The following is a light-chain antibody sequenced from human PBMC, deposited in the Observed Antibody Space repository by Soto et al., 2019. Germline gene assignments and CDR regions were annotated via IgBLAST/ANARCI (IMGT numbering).Light chain of an antibody. V-gene: IGKV3-15*01. CDR1: QSVSSN. J-gene: IGKJ4*01. Sequence: EIVMTQSPATLSVSPGERCSLSCRHSQSVSSNLAWHQQTPGPPPRLLIYATSTRATGIQARFSGSGSGTEFPLTIRRLQSEDFAVYYCQHYSTWPLTFGGGTKVDI. CDR3: QHYSTWPLT. CDR2: ATS.